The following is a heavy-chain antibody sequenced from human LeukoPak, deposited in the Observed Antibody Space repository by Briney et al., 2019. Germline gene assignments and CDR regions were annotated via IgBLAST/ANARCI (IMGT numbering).Heavy chain of an antibody. CDR3: TRELGYRSSTSCWSYGMDV. CDR1: GFTFSGSA. J-gene: IGHJ6*02. Sequence: GGSLRLSCAASGFTFSGSAMHWVRQASGKGLEWVGRIRSKANSYATAYAASVKGRFTISRDDSKNTAYLQMNSLKTEDTAVYYCTRELGYRSSTSCWSYGMDVWGQGTTVTVSS. V-gene: IGHV3-73*01. CDR2: IRSKANSYAT. D-gene: IGHD2-2*01.